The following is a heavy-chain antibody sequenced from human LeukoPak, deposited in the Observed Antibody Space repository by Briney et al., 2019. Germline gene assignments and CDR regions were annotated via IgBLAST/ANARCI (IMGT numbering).Heavy chain of an antibody. CDR3: ARYRGVYTDYYFDY. Sequence: PGGSLRLSCAASGFTFSSYAMRWVRQAPGKGLEWVSAISGSGGSTYYADSVKGRFTISRDNSKNTLYLQMNSLRAEDTAVYYCARYRGVYTDYYFDYWGQGTLVTVSS. D-gene: IGHD3-10*01. V-gene: IGHV3-23*01. CDR1: GFTFSSYA. J-gene: IGHJ4*02. CDR2: ISGSGGST.